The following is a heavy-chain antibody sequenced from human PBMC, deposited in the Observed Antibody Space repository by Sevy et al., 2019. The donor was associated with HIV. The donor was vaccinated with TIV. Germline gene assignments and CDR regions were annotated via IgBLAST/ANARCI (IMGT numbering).Heavy chain of an antibody. CDR2: IGIAGDT. CDR3: AREGLSSSSDGFGI. Sequence: GGSLRLSCAASGFTFSSYEMHWVRQLRGGGLEWVSAIGIAGDTFYADSVRGRFTISRENARNSLHLQMNSLRAGDSATYYCAREGLSSSSDGFGIGGQGTMVTVSS. V-gene: IGHV3-13*01. J-gene: IGHJ3*02. D-gene: IGHD6-6*01. CDR1: GFTFSSYE.